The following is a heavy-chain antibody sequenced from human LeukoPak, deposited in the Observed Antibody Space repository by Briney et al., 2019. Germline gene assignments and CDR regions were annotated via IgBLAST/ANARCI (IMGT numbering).Heavy chain of an antibody. J-gene: IGHJ3*02. CDR2: IYYSGST. CDR3: ARPDQRGYTYGYSAFDI. CDR1: GGSISSSNYY. D-gene: IGHD5-18*01. V-gene: IGHV4-39*01. Sequence: SETLSLTCTVSGGSISSSNYYWGWIRQPPGKGLEWIGSIYYSGSTYYNPSLKTRVTISADTSKNQFSRNLSSVTAADAAVYYCARPDQRGYTYGYSAFDIWGQGTMVTVSS.